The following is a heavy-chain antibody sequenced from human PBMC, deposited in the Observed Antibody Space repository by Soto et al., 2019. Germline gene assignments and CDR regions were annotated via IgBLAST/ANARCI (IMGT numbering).Heavy chain of an antibody. CDR2: INHSGGV. Sequence: PSETLSLTCTVYGGSFSGYYWSWIRQSPGKGLEWIGEINHSGGVNYNPSLKSRVTISVDTSKNQVSLHLRSVTAADTSVYYCARGISYLVVATAATPFDFWGPGTLVTVSS. V-gene: IGHV4-34*01. CDR3: ARGISYLVVATAATPFDF. CDR1: GGSFSGYY. J-gene: IGHJ4*02. D-gene: IGHD2-15*01.